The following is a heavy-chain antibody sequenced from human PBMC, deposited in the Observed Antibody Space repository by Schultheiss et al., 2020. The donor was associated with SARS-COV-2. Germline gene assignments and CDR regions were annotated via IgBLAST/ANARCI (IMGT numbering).Heavy chain of an antibody. J-gene: IGHJ4*02. CDR2: ISWNSGSI. V-gene: IGHV3-23*01. D-gene: IGHD5-18*01. Sequence: GGSLRLSCAASGFTFSSYAMSWVRQAPGKGLEWVSGISWNSGSIGYADSVKGRFTISRDNSKNTVYLQMNSLRTEDTALYYCAGGVSRGYSYGYFVYWGQGTLVTVSS. CDR3: AGGVSRGYSYGYFVY. CDR1: GFTFSSYA.